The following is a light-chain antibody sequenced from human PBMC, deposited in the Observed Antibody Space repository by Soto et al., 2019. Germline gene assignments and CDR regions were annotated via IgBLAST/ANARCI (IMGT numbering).Light chain of an antibody. CDR1: QSVSSSY. CDR3: QQRSNWPT. Sequence: EMVLTQSPGTLSLPAGERATLSCRASQSVSSSYLAWYQQKPGQAPRLLIYDASSRATGIPARFSGSGSGTDFTLTISSLEPEDFAVYYCQQRSNWPTFGQGTRLEIK. J-gene: IGKJ5*01. CDR2: DAS. V-gene: IGKV3D-20*02.